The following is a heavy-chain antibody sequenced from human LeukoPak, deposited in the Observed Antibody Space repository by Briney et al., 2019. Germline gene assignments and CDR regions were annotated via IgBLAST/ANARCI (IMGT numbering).Heavy chain of an antibody. J-gene: IGHJ4*02. CDR1: GFSFSDYA. V-gene: IGHV3-30-3*01. D-gene: IGHD6-19*01. Sequence: GGSLRLSCAASGFSFSDYAVHWVRQAPGKGLEWVSSISYDGSSNKYRDSVKDRFTISRDNSKKTLYLHMNSLRVEDTAVYYCARDRGASGWSPFDHWGQGTRVTVTS. CDR3: ARDRGASGWSPFDH. CDR2: ISYDGSSN.